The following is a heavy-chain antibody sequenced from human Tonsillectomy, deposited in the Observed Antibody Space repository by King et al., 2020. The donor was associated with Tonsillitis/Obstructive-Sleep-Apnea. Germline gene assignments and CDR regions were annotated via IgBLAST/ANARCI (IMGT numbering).Heavy chain of an antibody. CDR2: IYWDDDK. CDR1: GFSLSTGGVG. Sequence: TLKESGPTLVKPTQTLTLTCTFSGFSLSTGGVGVGWIRQPPGKALEWLALIYWDDDKRYSPSLKSRLTITKDTSKNQVVLTTTNMDPVDTATYYCARVNYDCDAFDIWGEGRMVTVPS. J-gene: IGHJ3*02. V-gene: IGHV2-5*02. CDR3: ARVNYDCDAFDI. D-gene: IGHD3-3*01.